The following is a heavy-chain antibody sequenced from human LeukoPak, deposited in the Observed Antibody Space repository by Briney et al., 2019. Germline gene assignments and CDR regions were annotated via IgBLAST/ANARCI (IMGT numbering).Heavy chain of an antibody. CDR3: ARVGDTALAPVAR. Sequence: SETLSLTCVVSGVSFRSYYRSWVRQPPGKGLEWIGEINHSGSTNYHPSLKSRVTISVDTSKSQFSLRLTSVTAADTGVYYCARVGDTALAPVARWGQGTLVTVSS. D-gene: IGHD5-18*01. J-gene: IGHJ4*02. CDR2: INHSGST. V-gene: IGHV4-34*01. CDR1: GVSFRSYY.